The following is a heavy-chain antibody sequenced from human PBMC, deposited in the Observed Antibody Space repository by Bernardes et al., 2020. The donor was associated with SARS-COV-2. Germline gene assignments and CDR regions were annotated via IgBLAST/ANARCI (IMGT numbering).Heavy chain of an antibody. D-gene: IGHD2-15*01. CDR2: IPRRSNYL. V-gene: IGHV3-21*01. J-gene: IGHJ4*02. Sequence: GGSLRLSCAASGFTFTKYTMNWVRQAPGKRLEWVSSIPRRSNYLYYADSVKGRFTISRDNAKNSLFLQMNSLRADDTAVYYCAREVVVAASAHFDYWGQGTLVTVS. CDR1: GFTFTKYT. CDR3: AREVVVAASAHFDY.